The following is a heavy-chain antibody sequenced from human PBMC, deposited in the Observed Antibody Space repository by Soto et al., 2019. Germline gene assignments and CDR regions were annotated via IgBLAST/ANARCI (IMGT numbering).Heavy chain of an antibody. J-gene: IGHJ3*02. CDR1: GGTISSYA. V-gene: IGHV1-69*01. Sequence: QVQLVQSGAEVKKPGSSVKVSCKASGGTISSYAISWVRQAPGQGLEWMGGIIPIFGTANYAQKFQGRVTITADESTSTAYMELSSLRSEDTAVYYCARDLSGGPTMTTMDDAFDIWGQGTMVTVSS. D-gene: IGHD4-17*01. CDR3: ARDLSGGPTMTTMDDAFDI. CDR2: IIPIFGTA.